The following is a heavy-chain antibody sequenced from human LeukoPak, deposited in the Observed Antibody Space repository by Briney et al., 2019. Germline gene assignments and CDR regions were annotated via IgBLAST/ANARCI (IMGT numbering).Heavy chain of an antibody. CDR1: GGSVSSYY. Sequence: SETLSLTCTVSGGSVSSYYWSWIRQPPGKGLEWIGYIYYSGTTKYNPSLKSRVTISVDTSKNQISPKLSSVTAADTAVYYCARDVLAYCGGDCYSGYFDYWGQGTLVTVSS. D-gene: IGHD2-21*02. V-gene: IGHV4-59*02. CDR3: ARDVLAYCGGDCYSGYFDY. J-gene: IGHJ4*02. CDR2: IYYSGTT.